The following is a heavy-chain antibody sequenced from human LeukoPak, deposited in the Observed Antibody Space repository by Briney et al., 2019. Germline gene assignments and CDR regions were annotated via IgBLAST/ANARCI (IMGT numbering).Heavy chain of an antibody. CDR2: IRYDGSNK. CDR3: ARHVAPDY. D-gene: IGHD5-12*01. J-gene: IGHJ4*02. Sequence: GGSLRLSCAASGFTFSSYGMHWVRQAPGKGLEWVAFIRYDGSNKYYADSVKGRFTISRDNAKNSLYLQMNSLRAEDTAVYYCARHVAPDYWGQGTLVTVPS. V-gene: IGHV3-30*02. CDR1: GFTFSSYG.